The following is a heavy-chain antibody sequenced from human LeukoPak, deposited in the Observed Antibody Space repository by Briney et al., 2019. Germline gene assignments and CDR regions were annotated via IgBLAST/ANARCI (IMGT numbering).Heavy chain of an antibody. V-gene: IGHV4-4*07. J-gene: IGHJ5*02. CDR3: ARVGWELPSGWFDP. Sequence: SSETLSLTCTVSGGSISSYYWSWIRQPAGKGLEWIGRIYTSGSTNYNPSLKSRVTMSVDTSKNQFSLKPSSVTAADTAVYYCARVGWELPSGWFDPWGQGTLVTVSS. CDR1: GGSISSYY. CDR2: IYTSGST. D-gene: IGHD1-26*01.